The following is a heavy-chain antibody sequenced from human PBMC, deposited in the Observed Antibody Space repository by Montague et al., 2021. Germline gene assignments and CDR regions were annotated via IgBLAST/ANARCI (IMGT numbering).Heavy chain of an antibody. CDR3: ARARITGTTTPLDY. D-gene: IGHD1/OR15-1a*01. Sequence: SETLSLTCTVAGGSISSTSHYWDWIRRPPGKGLEWIGTFYSGGNTYYNPALKSRVSISADTSNNQFSLKLHSVTAADTAVYFCARARITGTTTPLDYWGQGTLVIVSS. CDR1: GGSISSTSHY. CDR2: FYSGGNT. V-gene: IGHV4-39*01. J-gene: IGHJ4*02.